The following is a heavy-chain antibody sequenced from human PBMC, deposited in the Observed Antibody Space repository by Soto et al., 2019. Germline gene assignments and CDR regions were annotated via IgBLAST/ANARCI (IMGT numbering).Heavy chain of an antibody. J-gene: IGHJ4*02. D-gene: IGHD5-12*01. CDR2: ISGSGGST. Sequence: EVQLVESGGGLVQPGGSLRLSCAASGFTFSSHAMTWVRQAPGKGLEWVSGISGSGGSTNYADSVKGRFTISRDNSKNTLGLQMNSLRAEDTAVYYCVKGGSGYDYGDYWGQGTLVTVSS. CDR1: GFTFSSHA. CDR3: VKGGSGYDYGDY. V-gene: IGHV3-23*04.